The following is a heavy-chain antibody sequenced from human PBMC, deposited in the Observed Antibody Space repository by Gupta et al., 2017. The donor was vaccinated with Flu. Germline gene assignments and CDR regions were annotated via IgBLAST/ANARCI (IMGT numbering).Heavy chain of an antibody. V-gene: IGHV4-38-2*01. D-gene: IGHD6-13*01. CDR1: GYSISSGYS. J-gene: IGHJ5*02. CDR2: IYHSGST. CDR3: ARGKQQLVVGEADNWVDP. Sequence: QVQLQESGPGLVKPSETMSLTCAVSGYSISSGYSCGWIRQPPGNGLEWIGSIYHSGSTYYNPALKSRVTISVDTSKNQFSLKLSSVTAADTAVYYCARGKQQLVVGEADNWVDPWGQGTRVTVS.